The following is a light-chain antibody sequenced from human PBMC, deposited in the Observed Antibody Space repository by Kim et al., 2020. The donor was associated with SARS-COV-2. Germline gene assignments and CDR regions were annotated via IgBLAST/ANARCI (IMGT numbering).Light chain of an antibody. V-gene: IGLV3-19*01. CDR3: NSRDSSGNHVV. Sequence: SSELTQDPAVSVALGQTVRITCQGDSLRSYYASWYQHKPGQAPVLVIYGKNNRPSGIPDRFSGSSSGNTASLTITGAQAEDEADYYCNSRDSSGNHVVFG. CDR1: SLRSYY. J-gene: IGLJ2*01. CDR2: GKN.